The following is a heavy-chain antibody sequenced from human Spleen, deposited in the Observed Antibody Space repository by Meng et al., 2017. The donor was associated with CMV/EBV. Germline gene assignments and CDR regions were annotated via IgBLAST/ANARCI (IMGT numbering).Heavy chain of an antibody. V-gene: IGHV3-7*01. J-gene: IGHJ4*02. D-gene: IGHD1-26*01. Sequence: LSLTCAASGFTFSSYWMSWVRQAPGKGLEWVANIREDGSEKYYVDSLKGRFSISRDNAKNSLYLQMNSLRAEDTAVYYCARQEGAILGLAYWGQGTLVTVSS. CDR3: ARQEGAILGLAY. CDR2: IREDGSEK. CDR1: GFTFSSYW.